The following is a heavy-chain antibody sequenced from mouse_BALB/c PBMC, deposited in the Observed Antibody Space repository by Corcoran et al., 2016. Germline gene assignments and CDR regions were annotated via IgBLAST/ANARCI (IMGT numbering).Heavy chain of an antibody. J-gene: IGHJ1*01. V-gene: IGHV14-3*02. CDR3: ANWDWYFDV. D-gene: IGHD4-1*01. CDR2: IDPANGNT. Sequence: EVQLQQSGAELVKPGASVKLSCTASGFNIKDTYMHWVKQRPEQGLEWIGRIDPANGNTKYDPKFQGKATTTADTSSNTAYLQRSSLTSEDTAVYYCANWDWYFDVWGAGTTVTVSS. CDR1: GFNIKDTY.